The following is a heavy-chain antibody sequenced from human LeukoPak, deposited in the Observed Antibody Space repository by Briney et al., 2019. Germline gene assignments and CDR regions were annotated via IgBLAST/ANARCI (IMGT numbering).Heavy chain of an antibody. Sequence: SETLSLTCTVSGGSISSSYYWGWIRQPPGKGLEWIGSIYYSGSTYYNPSLKSRVTISVDTSKNQFSLKLSSVTAADTAVYYCARDSLITMVRGVIITVVDNWFDPWGQGTLVTVSS. V-gene: IGHV4-39*07. CDR2: IYYSGST. J-gene: IGHJ5*02. CDR1: GGSISSSYY. D-gene: IGHD3-10*01. CDR3: ARDSLITMVRGVIITVVDNWFDP.